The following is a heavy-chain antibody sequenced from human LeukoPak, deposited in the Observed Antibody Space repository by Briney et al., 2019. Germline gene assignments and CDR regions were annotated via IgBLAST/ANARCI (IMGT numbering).Heavy chain of an antibody. CDR1: GFTFSSYA. J-gene: IGHJ4*02. D-gene: IGHD2-15*01. Sequence: GRSLRLSCAASGFTFSSYAMHWVRQAPGKGLEWVALISYDGSKKYYADSVKGRFTISRDNSKNTLYLQMNSLRPDNTAVYYCALGGLLRCDYWGQGTLVTVSS. CDR2: ISYDGSKK. CDR3: ALGGLLRCDY. V-gene: IGHV3-30-3*01.